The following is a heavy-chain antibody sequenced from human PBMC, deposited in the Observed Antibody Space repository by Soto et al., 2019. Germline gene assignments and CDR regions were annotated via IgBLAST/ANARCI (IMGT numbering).Heavy chain of an antibody. CDR1: GFFISSGNY. Sequence: SETLSLTCAVSGFFISSGNYWGWIRKPPGKGLEWIGSIFHGGNTYYNPSLKSRFTISVDMSKNQFSLKLNSVTAADTAVYYCARARWYDAFDVWGQGTVVTVSS. D-gene: IGHD2-15*01. CDR3: ARARWYDAFDV. CDR2: IFHGGNT. V-gene: IGHV4-38-2*01. J-gene: IGHJ3*01.